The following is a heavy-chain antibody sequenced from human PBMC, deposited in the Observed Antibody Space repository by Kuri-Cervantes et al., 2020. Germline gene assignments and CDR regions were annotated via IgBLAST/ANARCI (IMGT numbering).Heavy chain of an antibody. V-gene: IGHV3-33*03. D-gene: IGHD3-3*01. CDR2: IWYDGSNK. Sequence: GGSLRLSCAASGFTFSSYGMHWVRQAPGKGLEWVAVIWYDGSNKYYADSVKGRFTISRDNAKNSLYLQMNSLRAEDTAVYYCAITYYDFWSGYPSREYFQHWGRGTLVTVSS. CDR3: AITYYDFWSGYPSREYFQH. J-gene: IGHJ1*01. CDR1: GFTFSSYG.